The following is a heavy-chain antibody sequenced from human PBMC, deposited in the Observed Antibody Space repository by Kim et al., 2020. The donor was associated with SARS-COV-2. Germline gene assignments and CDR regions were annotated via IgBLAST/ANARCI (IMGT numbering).Heavy chain of an antibody. V-gene: IGHV3-23*02. J-gene: IGHJ4*02. CDR3: ARDRENYYGSGTSLPYYFDS. Sequence: KGRFTISRDNAKNTLFLQMNSLRAEDTAVYFCARDRENYYGSGTSLPYYFDSWGQGTLVTVSS. D-gene: IGHD3-10*01.